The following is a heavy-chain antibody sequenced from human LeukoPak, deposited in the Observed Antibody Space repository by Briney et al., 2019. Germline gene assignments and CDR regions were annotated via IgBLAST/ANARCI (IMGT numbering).Heavy chain of an antibody. V-gene: IGHV5-51*01. CDR1: GYSFTNYW. CDR3: AIVKTGDYYYFDY. D-gene: IGHD7-27*01. Sequence: GEPLKISCKGPGYSFTNYWIGWVRQMPGKGLEWMGIIYPDDPDIRYSPSFQGQVTISADKSNSTANLQWSSLRASDTAMYYCAIVKTGDYYYFDYWGQGTLVTVSS. CDR2: IYPDDPDI. J-gene: IGHJ4*02.